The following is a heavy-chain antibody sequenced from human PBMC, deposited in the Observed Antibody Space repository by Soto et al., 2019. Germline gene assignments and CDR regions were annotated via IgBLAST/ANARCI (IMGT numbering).Heavy chain of an antibody. CDR3: LTVPAAILPQSDY. J-gene: IGHJ4*02. Sequence: PGGSLRLSCAASGFTFSNAWMSWVRQAPGKGLEWVGRIKSKTDGGTTDYAAPVKGRFTISRDDSKNTLYLQMNSLKAEDTAVYYCLTVPAAILPQSDYWGQGTLVTVSS. CDR1: GFTFSNAW. D-gene: IGHD2-2*02. V-gene: IGHV3-15*01. CDR2: IKSKTDGGTT.